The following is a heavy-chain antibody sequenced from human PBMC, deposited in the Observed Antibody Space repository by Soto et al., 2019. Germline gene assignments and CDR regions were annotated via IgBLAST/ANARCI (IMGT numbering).Heavy chain of an antibody. D-gene: IGHD2-15*01. CDR1: GFTLNNYV. J-gene: IGHJ6*02. V-gene: IGHV3-30-3*01. CDR3: ARGGHIVVVVSVPGSYIMYV. Sequence: QVQLVESGGGVVQPGRSMRLSCAASGFTLNNYVLYWVRQAPGKGLELLALILYDGSNKYYADAVKGRFTISRDNSKNTLYLQMNSLRSEDTAVYYCARGGHIVVVVSVPGSYIMYVWGQATTVTVSS. CDR2: ILYDGSNK.